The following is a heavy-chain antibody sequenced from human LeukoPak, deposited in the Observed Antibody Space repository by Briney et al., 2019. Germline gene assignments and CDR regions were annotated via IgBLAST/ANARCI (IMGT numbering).Heavy chain of an antibody. CDR1: GFIFSSYW. Sequence: GSLRLSCAASGFIFSSYWMNWVRQFPGKGLEWVASIKQDGSEKYYVDSVKGRFTISRDNAKNSLYLQMNSLRADGTAVYYCAKSRNFGYDYWGQGTLVTVSS. CDR2: IKQDGSEK. J-gene: IGHJ4*02. D-gene: IGHD3-10*01. V-gene: IGHV3-7*05. CDR3: AKSRNFGYDY.